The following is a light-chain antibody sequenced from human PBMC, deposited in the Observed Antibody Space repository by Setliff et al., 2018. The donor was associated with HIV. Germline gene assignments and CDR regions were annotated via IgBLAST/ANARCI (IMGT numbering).Light chain of an antibody. V-gene: IGLV1-36*01. J-gene: IGLJ3*02. CDR3: ATWDDSLNVWV. CDR2: YDD. Sequence: QSVLTQPPSVSEAPRQRVTISCSGGNSNIGNNAVIWFQQLPGEAPKLLIYYDDLLPSGVSDRFSGSKSGTSASLAISGLQSEDEADYYCATWDDSLNVWVFGGGTKVTV. CDR1: NSNIGNNA.